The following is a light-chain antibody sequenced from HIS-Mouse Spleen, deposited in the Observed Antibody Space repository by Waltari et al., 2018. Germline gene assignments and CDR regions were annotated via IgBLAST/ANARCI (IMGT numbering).Light chain of an antibody. CDR1: SSDVGSYTL. CDR2: EGS. J-gene: IGLJ2*01. V-gene: IGLV2-23*01. CDR3: CSYAGSSTLV. Sequence: QSALTQPASVSGSPGQSITISCTGTSSDVGSYTLVSWYQPHPGKAPKLMIYEGSKRPSGVSNRFSGSKSGNTASLTISGLQAEDEADYYCCSYAGSSTLVFGGGTKLTVL.